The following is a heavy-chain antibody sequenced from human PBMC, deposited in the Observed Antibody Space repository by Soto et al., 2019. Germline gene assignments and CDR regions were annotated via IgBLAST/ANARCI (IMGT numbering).Heavy chain of an antibody. CDR3: AADTTGYYADY. Sequence: QVQLQESGPGLVKPSQTLSLTCTVSGGSIISGGYYWSWIRQHPGKGLEWIGYIYYSGTTYYNPSLKSRVTISVDTSKNRFSLKLSSVTAADTAVYYCAADTTGYYADYWGQGTLVTVSS. CDR1: GGSIISGGYY. CDR2: IYYSGTT. V-gene: IGHV4-31*03. J-gene: IGHJ4*02. D-gene: IGHD3-9*01.